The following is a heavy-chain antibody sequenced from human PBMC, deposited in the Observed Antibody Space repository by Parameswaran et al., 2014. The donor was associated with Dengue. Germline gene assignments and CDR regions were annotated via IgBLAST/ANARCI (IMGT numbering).Heavy chain of an antibody. V-gene: IGHV1-46*01. Sequence: WVRQAPGQGLEWMGIINPSGGSTSYAQKFQGRVTMTRDTSTSTVYMELSSLRSEDTAVYYCARDPPETMVRGVNNYYYYGMDVWGQGTTVTVSS. CDR2: INPSGGST. D-gene: IGHD3-10*01. J-gene: IGHJ6*02. CDR3: ARDPPETMVRGVNNYYYYGMDV.